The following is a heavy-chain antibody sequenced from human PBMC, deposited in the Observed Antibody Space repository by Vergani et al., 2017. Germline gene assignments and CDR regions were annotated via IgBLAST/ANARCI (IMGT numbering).Heavy chain of an antibody. CDR1: GGSISRGSYY. CDR2: FYTGGGT. D-gene: IGHD2-15*01. Sequence: QVQLQESCPGLVRPSQTLSLTCTVSGGSISRGSYYWSWFRQPAGKGLEWIGRFYTGGGTRYNPSLKSRVTISVDTSKNQFSLHLSSVTSADTAVYSCARDPLYCATWPFHLLDMDVWGQGTTVTVSS. V-gene: IGHV4-61*02. CDR3: ARDPLYCATWPFHLLDMDV. J-gene: IGHJ6*02.